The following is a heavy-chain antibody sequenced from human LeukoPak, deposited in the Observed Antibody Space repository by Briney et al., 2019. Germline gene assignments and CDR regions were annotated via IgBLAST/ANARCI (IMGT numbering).Heavy chain of an antibody. CDR2: IYYSGST. CDR1: GGSISSYY. Sequence: SETLSLTCTVSGGSISSYYWSWIRQPPGKGLEWIGYIYYSGSTNYNPSLKSRLTISVDTSKNQFSLKLSSVTAADTVVYYCARFGTITYFDYWGQGTLVTVSS. J-gene: IGHJ4*02. V-gene: IGHV4-59*08. D-gene: IGHD3-16*01. CDR3: ARFGTITYFDY.